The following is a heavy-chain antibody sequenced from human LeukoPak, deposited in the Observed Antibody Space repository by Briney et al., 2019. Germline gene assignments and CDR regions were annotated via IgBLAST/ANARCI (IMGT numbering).Heavy chain of an antibody. CDR1: GFTFSSYW. CDR2: INTDGSTT. D-gene: IGHD2-15*01. Sequence: GGSLRLSCAASGFTFSSYWMHWVRQAPGKGLVWVSRINTDGSTTSYADSVKGRFTISRDNAKNTLYLHMDSLRAEDTAVYYCAKEVVVAATPVSWFDPWGQGTLVTVSS. J-gene: IGHJ5*02. V-gene: IGHV3-74*01. CDR3: AKEVVVAATPVSWFDP.